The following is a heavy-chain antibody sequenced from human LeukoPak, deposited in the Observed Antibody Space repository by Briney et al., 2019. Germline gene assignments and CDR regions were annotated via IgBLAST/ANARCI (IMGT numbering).Heavy chain of an antibody. CDR2: IYSDGTNK. CDR1: GFTFSRYG. D-gene: IGHD3-3*01. J-gene: IGHJ4*02. Sequence: PGGSLRLSCAASGFTFSRYGMHWFRQAPGKGLEWVAIIYSDGTNKYYADSVKGRFTISRENSKNMLYLQVNSLRAEDTCVYYCARDGPHYDIDYWGQGTLVTVSS. V-gene: IGHV3-33*01. CDR3: ARDGPHYDIDY.